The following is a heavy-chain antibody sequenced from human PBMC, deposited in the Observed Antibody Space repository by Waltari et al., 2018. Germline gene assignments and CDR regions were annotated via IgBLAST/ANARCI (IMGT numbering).Heavy chain of an antibody. Sequence: QVQLQQWGAGLLKPSETLSLTCAVYGGSFSGYYWSGIRQPPGTGLEWIGEINQSGRTTVTQSLKSRVTILADTAKNQFSLKLSSVTAAGTAGYYCARGQTAGAGRAVSFQHWGQCTLVTVSS. J-gene: IGHJ1*01. V-gene: IGHV4-34*01. CDR1: GGSFSGYY. D-gene: IGHD6-19*01. CDR3: ARGQTAGAGRAVSFQH. CDR2: INQSGRT.